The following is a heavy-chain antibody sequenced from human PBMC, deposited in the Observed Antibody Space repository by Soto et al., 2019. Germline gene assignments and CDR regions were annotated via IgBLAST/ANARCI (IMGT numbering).Heavy chain of an antibody. V-gene: IGHV1-2*04. D-gene: IGHD2-15*01. J-gene: IGHJ6*02. Sequence: GASVKVSCKASGYTFTGYYMHWVRQAPGQGLEWMGWINPNSGGTNYEQEFQGWVTMTRDTSISTAYMELSRLRSDDTAVYYCARDKAYCSGGSCNGEDYYGMDVWGQGTTVTVS. CDR3: ARDKAYCSGGSCNGEDYYGMDV. CDR1: GYTFTGYY. CDR2: INPNSGGT.